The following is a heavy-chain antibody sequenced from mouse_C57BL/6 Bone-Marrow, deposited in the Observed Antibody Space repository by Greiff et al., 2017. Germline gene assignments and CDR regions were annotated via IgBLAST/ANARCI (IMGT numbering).Heavy chain of an antibody. CDR1: GYTFTGYW. Sequence: QVQLQQSGAELMKPGASVKLSCKATGYTFTGYWIEWVKQRPGHGLEWIGEILPGSGSTNYNAKFKGKATFTADTSSNTAYMQLSSLTTEDSAIYYCARGGIPITTDYAMDYWGQGTSVTVSS. V-gene: IGHV1-9*01. CDR3: ARGGIPITTDYAMDY. J-gene: IGHJ4*01. CDR2: ILPGSGST. D-gene: IGHD1-1*01.